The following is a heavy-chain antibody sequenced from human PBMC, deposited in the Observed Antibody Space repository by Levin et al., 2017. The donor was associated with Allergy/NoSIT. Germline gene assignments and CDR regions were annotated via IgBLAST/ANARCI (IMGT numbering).Heavy chain of an antibody. CDR1: GFTFSNAW. CDR3: TTAVDYYYGMDV. J-gene: IGHJ6*02. CDR2: IKSKTDGGTT. Sequence: GGSLRLSCAASGFTFSNAWMSWVRQAPGKGLEWVGRIKSKTDGGTTDYAAPVKGRFTISRDDSKNTLYLQMNSLKTEDTAVYYCTTAVDYYYGMDVWGQGTTVTVSS. V-gene: IGHV3-15*01.